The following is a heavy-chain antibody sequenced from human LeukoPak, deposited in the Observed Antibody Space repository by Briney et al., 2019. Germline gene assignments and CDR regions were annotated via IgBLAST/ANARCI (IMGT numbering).Heavy chain of an antibody. J-gene: IGHJ4*02. CDR3: ARRYCSSTSCLLDY. CDR1: GFTFSSYE. V-gene: IGHV3-48*03. Sequence: GGSLRLSCAASGFTFSSYEMNWVRQAPGKGLAWLSYISSSGSTIYYADSVKGRFTISRDNAKTSLYLQMNSLRADDTAVYYCARRYCSSTSCLLDYWGQGTLVTVSS. D-gene: IGHD2-2*01. CDR2: ISSSGSTI.